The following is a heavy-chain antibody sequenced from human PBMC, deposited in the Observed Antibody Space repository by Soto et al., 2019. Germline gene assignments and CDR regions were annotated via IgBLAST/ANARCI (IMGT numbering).Heavy chain of an antibody. CDR3: VRDRRIYYSDPHDEFVASDYEV. D-gene: IGHD3-22*01. J-gene: IGHJ3*01. Sequence: QVQLIQSEAEVKKPGSSVRVSCTASGGIFGSHGFSWVRQAPGQRLEWVGGFIPIFRTLTYTEKFQARVRIAEDESTKPVYLDLSSLTSEDTAVYYCVRDRRIYYSDPHDEFVASDYEVWGQGTMVSVSS. V-gene: IGHV1-69*01. CDR2: FIPIFRTL. CDR1: GGIFGSHG.